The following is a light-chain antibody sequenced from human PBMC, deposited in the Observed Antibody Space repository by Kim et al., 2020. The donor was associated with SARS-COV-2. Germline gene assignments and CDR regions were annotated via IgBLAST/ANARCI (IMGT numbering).Light chain of an antibody. V-gene: IGKV1-39*01. J-gene: IGKJ1*01. Sequence: QMTQSPSSLSASVGDRVTITCRASQSISRYLNWYQQKPGKAPKLLIYAASTLQSGVPSRFSGSGSGTDFTLTINSLQPEDFATYYCQQSYNTPPWTFGQGTKVDIK. CDR1: QSISRY. CDR2: AAS. CDR3: QQSYNTPPWT.